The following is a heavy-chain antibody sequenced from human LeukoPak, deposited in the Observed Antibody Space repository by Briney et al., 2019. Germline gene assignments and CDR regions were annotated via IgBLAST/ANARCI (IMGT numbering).Heavy chain of an antibody. V-gene: IGHV3-21*01. D-gene: IGHD5-12*01. Sequence: PGGSLRLSCAASGFTFSGYTMNWVRQAPGKGLEWVSSISSSSSYIYYADSVKGRFTISRDNAKKSLYLQMNSLRAVDTAVYYCVRLGDYGGYDRSPIDYWGQGTLVTVSS. CDR3: VRLGDYGGYDRSPIDY. CDR2: ISSSSSYI. J-gene: IGHJ4*02. CDR1: GFTFSGYT.